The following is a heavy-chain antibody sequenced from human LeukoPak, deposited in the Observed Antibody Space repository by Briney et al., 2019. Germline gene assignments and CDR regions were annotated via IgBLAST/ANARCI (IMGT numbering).Heavy chain of an antibody. CDR3: ARAKWEYCSSTSCLFDY. CDR1: GFTFSSYA. V-gene: IGHV3-30*04. Sequence: GGSLRLSCAASGFTFSSYATHWVRQAPGKGLEWVAVISYDGSNKYYADSVKGRFTISRDNSKNTLYLQMNSLRAEDTAVYYCARAKWEYCSSTSCLFDYWGQGTLVTVSS. CDR2: ISYDGSNK. D-gene: IGHD2-2*01. J-gene: IGHJ4*02.